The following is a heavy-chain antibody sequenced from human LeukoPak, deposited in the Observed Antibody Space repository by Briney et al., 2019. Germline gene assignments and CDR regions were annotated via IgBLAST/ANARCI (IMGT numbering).Heavy chain of an antibody. D-gene: IGHD1-1*01. CDR3: ARGTDWTDYYGMDV. Sequence: PGGSLRLSCAASGFTVSSNYMSWVRQAPGKGLEWVSFISSNRSYIYYADSVKGRFTISRDNAKNSLSLQMNSLRADDTAVYYCARGTDWTDYYGMDVWGQGTTVTVSS. V-gene: IGHV3-21*01. CDR2: ISSNRSYI. CDR1: GFTVSSNY. J-gene: IGHJ6*02.